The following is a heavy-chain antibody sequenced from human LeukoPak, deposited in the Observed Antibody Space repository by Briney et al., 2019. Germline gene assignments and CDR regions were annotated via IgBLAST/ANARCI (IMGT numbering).Heavy chain of an antibody. J-gene: IGHJ6*02. D-gene: IGHD3-10*01. CDR2: IYSGGST. CDR3: ARKNEFPYSYYAMDV. V-gene: IGHV3-66*01. Sequence: PGGSLRLSCAASGFTVSSNYMSWVRQAPGKGLEWVSIIYSGGSTYYADSVKGRFTISGDNSKNTLYLQMNSLRAEDTAVYYCARKNEFPYSYYAMDVWGQGTTVTVSS. CDR1: GFTVSSNY.